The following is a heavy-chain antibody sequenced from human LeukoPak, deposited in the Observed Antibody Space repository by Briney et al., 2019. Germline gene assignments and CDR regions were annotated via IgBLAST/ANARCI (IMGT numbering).Heavy chain of an antibody. D-gene: IGHD1-26*01. V-gene: IGHV4-39*01. CDR2: IYYSGST. CDR3: ARHEYSGSYYGLSWFDP. Sequence: SETLSLTCTVSGGSISSSGYYWGWIRPPPGKGREWIASIYYSGSTYYNPSLKSRVTISVDTSKNQLSLKLSSLTAADTAVYYCARHEYSGSYYGLSWFDPWGQGTLVTVSS. J-gene: IGHJ5*02. CDR1: GGSISSSGYY.